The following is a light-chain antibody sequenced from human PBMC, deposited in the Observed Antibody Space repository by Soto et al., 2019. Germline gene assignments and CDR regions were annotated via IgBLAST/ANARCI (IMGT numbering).Light chain of an antibody. Sequence: EIVMTHSPATLSVSPGERATLSCRASQSINNNLAWYQQKRGQVPRLLIYGASSRATGTPARFSGSGSGTGFTLTISSLQSEDFAIYYCQQYNDWPLTFGGGTKVAIK. CDR1: QSINNN. J-gene: IGKJ4*01. CDR2: GAS. CDR3: QQYNDWPLT. V-gene: IGKV3-15*01.